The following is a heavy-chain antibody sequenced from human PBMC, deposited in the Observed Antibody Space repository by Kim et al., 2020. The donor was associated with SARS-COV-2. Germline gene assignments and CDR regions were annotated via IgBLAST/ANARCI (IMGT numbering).Heavy chain of an antibody. V-gene: IGHV3-23*01. J-gene: IGHJ6*02. CDR3: AKGVVGKASYYYGMDV. Sequence: VKGRFPISEDNSKNTLYLHRNSLRAEDTAVYYCAKGVVGKASYYYGMDVWGQGTTVTVSS. D-gene: IGHD2-15*01.